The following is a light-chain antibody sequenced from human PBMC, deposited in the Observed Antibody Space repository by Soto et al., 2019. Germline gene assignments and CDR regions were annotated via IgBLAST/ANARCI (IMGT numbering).Light chain of an antibody. J-gene: IGKJ1*01. CDR2: AAS. Sequence: DIQMTQSPSPLSASVGDRIAITCPASQIIGNWLAWYQQKPGKVPKRLIYAASSLQSGVPSRFSGSGSGTEFTLTISSLQPEDFASYYCLQHNSYPWTFRQGTKGNIK. CDR3: LQHNSYPWT. V-gene: IGKV1-5*01. CDR1: QIIGNW.